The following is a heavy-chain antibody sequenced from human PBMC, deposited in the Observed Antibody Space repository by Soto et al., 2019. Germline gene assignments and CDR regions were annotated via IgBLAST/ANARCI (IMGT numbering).Heavy chain of an antibody. Sequence: QVQLVQSGAEVKKPGASVKVSCEASGYTFTSYAISWVRQAPGQGLEWMGWISAYNGNTNYAQKLQGRVTMTTDTPTSTAYMEVRSLRSDDTAVYYCASDAPPADFWGQGTLVTVSS. V-gene: IGHV1-18*01. J-gene: IGHJ4*02. CDR1: GYTFTSYA. CDR3: ASDAPPADF. CDR2: ISAYNGNT.